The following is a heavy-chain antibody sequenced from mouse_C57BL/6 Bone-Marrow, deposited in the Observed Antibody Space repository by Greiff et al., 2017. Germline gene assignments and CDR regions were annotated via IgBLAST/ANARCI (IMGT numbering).Heavy chain of an antibody. J-gene: IGHJ3*01. D-gene: IGHD2-4*01. CDR1: GYTFTDYY. CDR2: INPNNGGT. V-gene: IGHV1-26*01. Sequence: EVQLQQSGPELVKPGASVKISCKASGYTFTDYYMNWVKQSHGKSLEWIGDINPNNGGTSYNQKFKGKATLTVDKSSSTAYMELRSLTSEDSAVYYGATEIGLRREWAYWGQGTLVTVSA. CDR3: ATEIGLRREWAY.